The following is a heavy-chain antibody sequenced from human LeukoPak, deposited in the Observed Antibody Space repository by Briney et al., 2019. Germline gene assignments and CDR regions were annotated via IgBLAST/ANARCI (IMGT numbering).Heavy chain of an antibody. CDR2: IYWNDDK. D-gene: IGHD5-12*01. CDR1: GASINSRDYY. V-gene: IGHV2-5*01. CDR3: AHSGNSGYDGRFDY. J-gene: IGHJ4*02. Sequence: TLSLTCTVSGASINSRDYYWGWIRQPPGKALEWLALIYWNDDKRYSPSLKSRLTITKDTSKNQVVLTMTNMDPVDTATYYCAHSGNSGYDGRFDYWGQGTLVTVSS.